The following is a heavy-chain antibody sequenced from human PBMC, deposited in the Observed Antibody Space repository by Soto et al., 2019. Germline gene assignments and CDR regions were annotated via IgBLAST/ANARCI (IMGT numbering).Heavy chain of an antibody. CDR3: ARGWGKDTPMTA. CDR1: GGSISSGGYS. Sequence: QLQLQESGSGLVKPSQTLSLTCAVSGGSISSGGYSWSWIRQPPGKGLEWIGYIYHSGSTYYNPSLTSRVTIPGDRSKNQFAMKLSSVTAADTAVYYCARGWGKDTPMTAWGQGTLVTVSS. CDR2: IYHSGST. D-gene: IGHD5-18*01. V-gene: IGHV4-30-2*01. J-gene: IGHJ4*02.